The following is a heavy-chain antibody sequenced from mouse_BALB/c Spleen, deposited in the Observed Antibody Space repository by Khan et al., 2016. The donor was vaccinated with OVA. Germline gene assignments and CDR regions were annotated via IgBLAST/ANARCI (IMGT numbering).Heavy chain of an antibody. CDR3: AITAMIKY. Sequence: EVELVESGPGLVKPSQSLSLTCTVTGYSITSGYGWNWIRQFPGNKLEWMGYISYSGSTNYNPSLKSRISITRDTSKNQFFLQLNSVTTEDTATXYCAITAMIKYCGQGTTLTVSS. D-gene: IGHD2-3*01. J-gene: IGHJ2*01. V-gene: IGHV3-2*02. CDR1: GYSITSGYG. CDR2: ISYSGST.